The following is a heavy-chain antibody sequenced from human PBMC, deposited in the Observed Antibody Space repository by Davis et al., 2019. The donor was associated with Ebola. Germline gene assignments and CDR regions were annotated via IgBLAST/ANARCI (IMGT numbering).Heavy chain of an antibody. CDR3: TIAVAGTRDDY. D-gene: IGHD6-19*01. Sequence: GESLKISCAASGFTFSSYAMHWVRQAPGKGLEWVAVISYDGSNKYYADSVKGRFTISRDNSKNTLYLQMNSLRAEDTAVYYCTIAVAGTRDDYWGQGTLVTVSS. CDR1: GFTFSSYA. V-gene: IGHV3-30-3*01. CDR2: ISYDGSNK. J-gene: IGHJ4*02.